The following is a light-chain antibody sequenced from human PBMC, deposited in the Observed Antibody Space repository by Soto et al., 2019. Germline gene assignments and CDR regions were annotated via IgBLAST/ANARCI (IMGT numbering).Light chain of an antibody. CDR3: QHYNHSLRT. CDR1: QSVSSN. J-gene: IGKJ1*01. CDR2: GES. Sequence: EIVMTQSPATLSVSPGERATLSCRARQSVSSNLAWYQQKPGQAPRLLIDGESTRTTGIPARFSGRGSGPDFTLPISSLQSEDFVASYCQHYNHSLRTFGQGTQVDIQ. V-gene: IGKV3-15*01.